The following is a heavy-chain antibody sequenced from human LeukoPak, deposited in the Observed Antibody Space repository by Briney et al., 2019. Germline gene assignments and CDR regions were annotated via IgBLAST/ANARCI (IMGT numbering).Heavy chain of an antibody. V-gene: IGHV4-39*07. D-gene: IGHD5-18*01. Sequence: SETLSLTCTVSGGSISSSSRYWVWIRQPPGKGLEWIGSIYHSGTTYSGSTYYNPSLKSRVTISLDTSKNQFSLKVGSMTAADTAVYYCARAGGYGLIDYWGQGTMVTVSS. CDR2: IYHSGTTYSGST. J-gene: IGHJ4*02. CDR3: ARAGGYGLIDY. CDR1: GGSISSSSRY.